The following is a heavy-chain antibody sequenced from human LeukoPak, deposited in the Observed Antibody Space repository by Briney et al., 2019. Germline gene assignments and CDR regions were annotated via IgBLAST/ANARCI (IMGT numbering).Heavy chain of an antibody. J-gene: IGHJ3*02. V-gene: IGHV1-46*01. Sequence: GASVKVSCKASGYTLTSYYMHWVRQAPGQGLEWMGIINPSGGSTSYAQKFQGRVTMTRDMSTSTVYMELSSLRSEDTAVYYCASASSGYWGAFDIWGQGTMVTVSS. CDR3: ASASSGYWGAFDI. CDR1: GYTLTSYY. D-gene: IGHD3-22*01. CDR2: INPSGGST.